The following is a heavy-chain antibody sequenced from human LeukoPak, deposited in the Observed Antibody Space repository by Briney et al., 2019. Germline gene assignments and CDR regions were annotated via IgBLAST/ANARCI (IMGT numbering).Heavy chain of an antibody. V-gene: IGHV4-59*01. CDR3: ARGGYYGSGNDFRFDP. Sequence: NTSEPLSLTCSVSGGSISSYYWSWIRQSPGKGLECIGYIHYTGSTNYNPSLKSRVTISVETTKNQFSLKLKSVTAADTAVYYCARGGYYGSGNDFRFDPWGQGTLVTVSS. CDR1: GGSISSYY. CDR2: IHYTGST. J-gene: IGHJ5*02. D-gene: IGHD3-10*01.